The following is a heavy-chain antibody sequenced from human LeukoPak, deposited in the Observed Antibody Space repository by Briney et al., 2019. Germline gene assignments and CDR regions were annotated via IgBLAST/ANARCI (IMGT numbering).Heavy chain of an antibody. V-gene: IGHV3-48*04. J-gene: IGHJ4*02. D-gene: IGHD1-1*01. Sequence: PGGSLRLSCAASGFTFSSYSMNWVRQAPGKGPEWVSSISTAGNTMYYADSVKGRFTISRDNAKNLLYLQMNSLRVEDTAVYYCARCTTGRTFGSLREIKRSREIDYWGQGTLVTVSS. CDR2: ISTAGNTM. CDR1: GFTFSSYS. CDR3: ARCTTGRTFGSLREIKRSREIDY.